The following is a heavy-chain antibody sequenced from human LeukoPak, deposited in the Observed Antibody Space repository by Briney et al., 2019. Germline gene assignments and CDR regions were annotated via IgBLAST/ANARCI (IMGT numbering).Heavy chain of an antibody. CDR3: ASPYQLPNHDAFHI. J-gene: IGHJ3*02. V-gene: IGHV3-74*01. CDR2: INSDGTST. CDR1: RFTFSSYW. D-gene: IGHD2-2*01. Sequence: GGSLRLSCVASRFTFSSYWMHWVRQAPGKGQVWVSRINSDGTSTNYADSVKGRFTISRDNAKNTLYLQMNSLRAEDTAVFYCASPYQLPNHDAFHIWGQGTLVTVSS.